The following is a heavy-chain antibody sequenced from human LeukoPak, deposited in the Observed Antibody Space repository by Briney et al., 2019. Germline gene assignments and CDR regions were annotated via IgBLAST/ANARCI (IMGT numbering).Heavy chain of an antibody. Sequence: NPSETLSLTCTVSGYSISSGYYWGRIRQPAGKGLEWIGRIYTSGSTNYNPSLKSRVTISVDTSKNQFSLKLSSVTAADTAVYYCARDDPNSSGWYMVPKAFDIWGQGTMVTVSS. CDR3: ARDDPNSSGWYMVPKAFDI. J-gene: IGHJ3*02. V-gene: IGHV4-61*02. D-gene: IGHD6-19*01. CDR2: IYTSGST. CDR1: GYSISSGYY.